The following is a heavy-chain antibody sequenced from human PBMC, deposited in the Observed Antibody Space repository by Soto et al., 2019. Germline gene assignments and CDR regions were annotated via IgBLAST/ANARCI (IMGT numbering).Heavy chain of an antibody. J-gene: IGHJ6*02. D-gene: IGHD6-6*01. Sequence: QVQLQESGPGLVKPSQTLSLTCTVSGGSISSGGYYWTWIRQHPGKGLEGIGYNYYSGITYYNPSLKSRVTXPXXXSXXQFALKLSSVTAADTAVYYCASGSSIAGLYYGMDVWGQGTTVTVSS. CDR3: ASGSSIAGLYYGMDV. V-gene: IGHV4-31*03. CDR2: NYYSGIT. CDR1: GGSISSGGYY.